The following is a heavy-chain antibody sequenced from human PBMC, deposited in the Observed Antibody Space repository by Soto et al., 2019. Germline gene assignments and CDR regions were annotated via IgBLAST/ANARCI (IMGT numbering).Heavy chain of an antibody. Sequence: SETLSHTCSVSGAALNSGNYYWSWIRQVPGKGLEWIGHIYATGAVDYNPSLRDRITISQDTSERQFSLNLRLVSAADTAVYYCARLRIATNNYKWFDPWGQGTLVTVSS. CDR1: GAALNSGNYY. J-gene: IGHJ5*02. CDR2: IYATGAV. V-gene: IGHV4-31*03. D-gene: IGHD2-21*01. CDR3: ARLRIATNNYKWFDP.